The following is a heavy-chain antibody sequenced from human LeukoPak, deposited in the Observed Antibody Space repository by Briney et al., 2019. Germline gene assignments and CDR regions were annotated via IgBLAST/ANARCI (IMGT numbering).Heavy chain of an antibody. Sequence: SETLSLTCAVYGGCFSGYYWSWIRQAPGKGLEWIGEINHSGSTNYNPSLKSRVTISVDTSKNQFSLKLSSVTAADTAVYYCARDSSYGFFDYWGQGTLVTVSS. CDR1: GGCFSGYY. J-gene: IGHJ4*02. D-gene: IGHD5-18*01. CDR2: INHSGST. V-gene: IGHV4-34*01. CDR3: ARDSSYGFFDY.